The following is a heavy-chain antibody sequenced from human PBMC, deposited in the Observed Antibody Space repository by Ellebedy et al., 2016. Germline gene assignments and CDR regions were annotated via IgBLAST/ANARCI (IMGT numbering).Heavy chain of an antibody. CDR2: ISVSSSMI. CDR3: ARGRGGSDY. J-gene: IGHJ4*02. D-gene: IGHD3-10*01. Sequence: GESLKISXAVSGFTFTNYDMNWFRQAPGKGLEWVSYISVSSSMIYYADSVKGRFTISRDNAKNSLYLQMNSLRDEDTAVYYCARGRGGSDYWGQGTLVTVSS. V-gene: IGHV3-48*02. CDR1: GFTFTNYD.